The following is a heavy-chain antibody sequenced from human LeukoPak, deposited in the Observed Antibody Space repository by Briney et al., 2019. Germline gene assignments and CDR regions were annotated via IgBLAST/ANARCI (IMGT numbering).Heavy chain of an antibody. CDR1: GGSISSYY. V-gene: IGHV4-4*07. J-gene: IGHJ5*02. D-gene: IGHD5-18*01. Sequence: SGTLSLTCTVSGGSISSYYWSWIRQPAGKGLEWIGRIYTSGSTNYNPSLKSRVTMSVDTSKNQFSLKLSSVTAADTAVYYCARKYSYGSHNWFDPWGQGTLVTVSS. CDR3: ARKYSYGSHNWFDP. CDR2: IYTSGST.